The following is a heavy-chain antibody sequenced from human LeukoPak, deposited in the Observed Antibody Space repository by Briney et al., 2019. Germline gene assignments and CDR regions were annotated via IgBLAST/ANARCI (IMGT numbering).Heavy chain of an antibody. CDR2: IYPGDSDT. Sequence: GESLKISCKGSRYTFTTYWIGWVRQMPGKGLEWMGIIYPGDSDTRYSPSFQGQVTISADESINTAYLQWSSLKASDTAMYYCARPNFYYDSSGYYYFDYWGQGTLVTVSS. CDR1: RYTFTTYW. CDR3: ARPNFYYDSSGYYYFDY. J-gene: IGHJ4*02. V-gene: IGHV5-51*01. D-gene: IGHD3-22*01.